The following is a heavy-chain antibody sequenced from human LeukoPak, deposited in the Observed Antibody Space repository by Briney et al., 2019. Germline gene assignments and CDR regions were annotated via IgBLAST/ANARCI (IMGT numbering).Heavy chain of an antibody. D-gene: IGHD3-22*01. CDR1: GFTFSSYS. J-gene: IGHJ4*02. CDR2: ISSSSSTI. Sequence: GGSLRLSCAASGFTFSSYSMNWVRQAPGKGLEWVSYISSSSSTIYYADSVKGRFTISRDNAKNSLYLQMNSLRAEDTAVYYCARARGYYDSSGYCYYWGQGTLVTVSS. V-gene: IGHV3-48*01. CDR3: ARARGYYDSSGYCYY.